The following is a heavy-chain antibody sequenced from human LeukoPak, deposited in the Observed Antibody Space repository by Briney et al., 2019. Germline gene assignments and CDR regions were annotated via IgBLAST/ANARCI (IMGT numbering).Heavy chain of an antibody. D-gene: IGHD1-26*01. CDR1: GFTFSSYN. CDR3: ARDPYSGSHGGYYHYYMDV. CDR2: ITSSGSYM. Sequence: PGGALRLSCAASGFTFSSYNMNWARQAPGKRPEWVSSITSSGSYMFYADSVEGRFTISRDNAQNSLYLQTNSLRVEDTAVYFCARDPYSGSHGGYYHYYMDVWGKGTTVTASS. J-gene: IGHJ6*03. V-gene: IGHV3-21*01.